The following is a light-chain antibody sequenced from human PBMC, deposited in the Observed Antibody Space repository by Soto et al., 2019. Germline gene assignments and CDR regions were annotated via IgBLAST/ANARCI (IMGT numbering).Light chain of an antibody. Sequence: DIQMTQSPSSLSASVGDRVTITCRASQSISSYLNWYQQKPGKAPKLLIYAASSLQSGAPSRFSGSGPGTDFTLTISSLQPEDFATYDGQQSYSTPYTFGQGTKLEIK. CDR1: QSISSY. CDR3: QQSYSTPYT. J-gene: IGKJ2*01. V-gene: IGKV1-39*01. CDR2: AAS.